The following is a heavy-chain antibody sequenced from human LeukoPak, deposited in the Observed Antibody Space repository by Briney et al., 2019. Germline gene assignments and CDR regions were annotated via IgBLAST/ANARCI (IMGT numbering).Heavy chain of an antibody. J-gene: IGHJ4*02. CDR1: GYTFTIYA. Sequence: ASVKVSFKASGYTFTIYAMHWVRQAPGQRLEWMGWINAGNGNTKYSQKFQGRVTITRDTSASTAYMELSSLRSEDTAVYYCAVGDIVVVVALDYWGQGTLVTVSS. D-gene: IGHD2-15*01. V-gene: IGHV1-3*01. CDR3: AVGDIVVVVALDY. CDR2: INAGNGNT.